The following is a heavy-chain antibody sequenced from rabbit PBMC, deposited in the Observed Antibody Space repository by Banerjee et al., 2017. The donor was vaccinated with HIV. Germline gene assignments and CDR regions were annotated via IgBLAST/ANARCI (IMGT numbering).Heavy chain of an antibody. Sequence: QEQLVESGGGLVQPEGSLTLTCTASGFSFSSNYWICWVRQAPGKGLEWIGCIYAGSSDSTYYASWAKGRFTISKTSSTTVTLQMTSLTAADTATYFCARDLAGVIGWNFNLWGPGTLVTVS. V-gene: IGHV1S45*01. J-gene: IGHJ4*01. D-gene: IGHD4-1*01. CDR2: IYAGSSDST. CDR3: ARDLAGVIGWNFNL. CDR1: GFSFSSNYW.